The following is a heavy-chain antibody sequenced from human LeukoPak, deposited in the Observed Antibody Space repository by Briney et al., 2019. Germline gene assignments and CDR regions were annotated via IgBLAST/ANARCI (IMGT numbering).Heavy chain of an antibody. CDR3: ATASGGWYRYYFDS. Sequence: GGSLRLSCAASGLTFSSYEMNWVRQGPGKGLEWLSYISSSSNMIFYAESVKGRFTISRDNAKNSLYLQMNSLRAEDTAIYYCATASGGWYRYYFDSWGQGTLVTVSS. V-gene: IGHV3-48*03. CDR1: GLTFSSYE. D-gene: IGHD6-13*01. J-gene: IGHJ4*02. CDR2: ISSSSNMI.